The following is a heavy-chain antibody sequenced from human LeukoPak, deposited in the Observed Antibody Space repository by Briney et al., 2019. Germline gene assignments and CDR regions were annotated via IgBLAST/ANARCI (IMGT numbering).Heavy chain of an antibody. CDR3: ARDLRLAAGYYFDY. J-gene: IGHJ4*02. CDR2: IPFHGTDS. Sequence: GGSLRLSCAASGFTFISYAIHWVRQAPGKGLEWVAVIPFHGTDSFYADSVKGRFTISRDNAKNSLYLQMNSLRAEDTALYYCARDLRLAAGYYFDYWGQGTLVTVSS. V-gene: IGHV3-30*04. CDR1: GFTFISYA. D-gene: IGHD3-16*01.